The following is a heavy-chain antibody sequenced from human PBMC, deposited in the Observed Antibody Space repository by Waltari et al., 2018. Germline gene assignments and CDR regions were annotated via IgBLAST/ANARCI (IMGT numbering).Heavy chain of an antibody. D-gene: IGHD6-6*01. V-gene: IGHV3-48*04. Sequence: EVQLVESGGGLVQPGGSLRLSCAASGFTFPDYSMTWVRQAPGKGLEWISYISTGTSTIYYVDSVKGRFTISRDNANNSLYLQMNSLRAEDTAVYYCARDRRGSSNPAEYFQRWGQGTLVTVSS. CDR3: ARDRRGSSNPAEYFQR. CDR1: GFTFPDYS. CDR2: ISTGTSTI. J-gene: IGHJ1*01.